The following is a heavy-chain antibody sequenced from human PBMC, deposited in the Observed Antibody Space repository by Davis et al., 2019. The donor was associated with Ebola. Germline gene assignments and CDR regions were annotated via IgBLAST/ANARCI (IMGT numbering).Heavy chain of an antibody. CDR3: ARPSLVGAFDI. V-gene: IGHV4-34*01. Sequence: MPGGSLRLSCAVYGGSFSGYYWSWIRQPPGKGLEWIGEINHSGSTNYNPSLKSRVTISVDTSKNQFSLKLSSVTAADTAVYYCARPSLVGAFDIWGQGTMVTVSS. CDR2: INHSGST. CDR1: GGSFSGYY. J-gene: IGHJ3*02. D-gene: IGHD3-10*01.